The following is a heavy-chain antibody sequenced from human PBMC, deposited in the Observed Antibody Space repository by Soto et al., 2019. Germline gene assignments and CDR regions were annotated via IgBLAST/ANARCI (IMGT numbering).Heavy chain of an antibody. D-gene: IGHD6-19*01. J-gene: IGHJ4*02. CDR2: ISSSSSYI. CDR3: ARDVPRGIAVAGPIDY. Sequence: GGSLRLSCAASGFTFSSYSMNWVRQAPGKGLEWVSSISSSSSYIYYADSVKGRFTISRDNAKNSLYLQMNSLRAEDTAVYYCARDVPRGIAVAGPIDYWGQGTLVTVSS. V-gene: IGHV3-21*01. CDR1: GFTFSSYS.